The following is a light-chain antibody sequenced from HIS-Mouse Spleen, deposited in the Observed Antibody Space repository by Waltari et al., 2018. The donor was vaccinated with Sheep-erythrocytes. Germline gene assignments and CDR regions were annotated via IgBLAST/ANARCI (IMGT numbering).Light chain of an antibody. CDR3: YSTDSSGNHRV. CDR2: EDS. CDR1: ALPKKY. V-gene: IGLV3-10*01. J-gene: IGLJ2*01. Sequence: SYELTQPPSVSVSPGQTASIPCPGAALPKKYASWYQQKSGQAPVLVIYEDSKRPSGIPERFSGSSSGTMATLTISGAQVEDEADYYCYSTDSSGNHRVFGGGTKLTVL.